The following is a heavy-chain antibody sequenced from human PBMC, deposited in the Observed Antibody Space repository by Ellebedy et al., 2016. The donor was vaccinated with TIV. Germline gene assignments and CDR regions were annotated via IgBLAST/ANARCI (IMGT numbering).Heavy chain of an antibody. D-gene: IGHD3-22*01. CDR3: MRNGYYCLDY. J-gene: IGHJ4*02. CDR1: GGSISSSDW. V-gene: IGHV4-4*02. CDR2: IHHTGGT. Sequence: MPSETLSLTCTVSGGSISSSDWWSWVRQPPGKGLEWIGEIHHTGGTNYNPSLKSRVTISVDTSKNQFSLELSSVTAADTAVYYCMRNGYYCLDYWGQGTLVTVSS.